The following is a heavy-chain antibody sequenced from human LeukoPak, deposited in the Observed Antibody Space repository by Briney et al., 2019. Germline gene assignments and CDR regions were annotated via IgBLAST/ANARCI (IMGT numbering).Heavy chain of an antibody. D-gene: IGHD3-22*01. CDR2: INPNSGGT. CDR1: GYTFTGYY. CDR3: AREGSGYYYLTWFDP. J-gene: IGHJ5*02. Sequence: GASVKVSCKASGYTFTGYYMHWVRQAPGQGLEWMGRINPNSGGTNYAQKFQGRVTMTRDTSISTAYMELSRLRSDDTAVYDCAREGSGYYYLTWFDPWGQGTLVTVPS. V-gene: IGHV1-2*06.